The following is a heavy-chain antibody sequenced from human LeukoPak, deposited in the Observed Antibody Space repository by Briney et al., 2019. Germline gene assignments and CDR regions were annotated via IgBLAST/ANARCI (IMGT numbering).Heavy chain of an antibody. CDR1: GYTFTSYA. Sequence: VALVKVSCKASGYTFTSYAMHWVRQAPGQRLEWMGWINAGNGNTKYSQEFQGRVTITRDTSASTAYMELSSLRSEDMAVYYCARGGSGPPTVLDYWGQGTLVTVSS. V-gene: IGHV1-3*03. CDR3: ARGGSGPPTVLDY. CDR2: INAGNGNT. J-gene: IGHJ4*02. D-gene: IGHD4-17*01.